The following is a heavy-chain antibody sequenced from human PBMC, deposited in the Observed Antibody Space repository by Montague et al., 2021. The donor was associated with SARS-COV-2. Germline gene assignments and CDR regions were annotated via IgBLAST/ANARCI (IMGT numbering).Heavy chain of an antibody. D-gene: IGHD4-11*01. J-gene: IGHJ4*02. CDR1: GVSITSTNW. CDR2: LSYGGIA. V-gene: IGHV4-4*02. CDR3: AGKVLTVPADY. Sequence: SETLSLTCAVSGVSITSTNWWSLVRQPPGKGLEWIGELSYGGIATYNPSLKSRATISMDRSRNLFSLKLSSVTAADTAIYYCAGKVLTVPADYWGQGTLVTVS.